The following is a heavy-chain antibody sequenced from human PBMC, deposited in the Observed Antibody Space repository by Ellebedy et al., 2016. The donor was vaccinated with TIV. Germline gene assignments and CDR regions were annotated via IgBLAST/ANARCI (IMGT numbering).Heavy chain of an antibody. J-gene: IGHJ4*02. CDR1: GYTFTSYY. D-gene: IGHD4-17*01. CDR2: INPSGGST. V-gene: IGHV1-46*01. Sequence: ASVKVSCXASGYTFTSYYMHWVRQAPGQGLEWMGIINPSGGSTSYAQKFQGRVTMTRDTSTSTVYMELSSLRSDDTAVYYCARALVDYVAFDYWGQGTLVTVSS. CDR3: ARALVDYVAFDY.